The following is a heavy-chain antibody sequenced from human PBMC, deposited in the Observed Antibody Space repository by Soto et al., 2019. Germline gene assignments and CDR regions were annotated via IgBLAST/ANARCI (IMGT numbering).Heavy chain of an antibody. CDR3: ARVLLVFYTMDV. D-gene: IGHD3-16*01. CDR2: IYYSGST. CDR1: GGSISSGGYY. V-gene: IGHV4-31*03. J-gene: IGHJ6*02. Sequence: SETLSLTCTVSGGSISSGGYYWSWIRQHPGKGLEGIGYIYYSGSTYYNPSLKSRVTISVDTSKNQFSLKLSSVTAADTAVFYCARVLLVFYTMDVWGQGTPVTVP.